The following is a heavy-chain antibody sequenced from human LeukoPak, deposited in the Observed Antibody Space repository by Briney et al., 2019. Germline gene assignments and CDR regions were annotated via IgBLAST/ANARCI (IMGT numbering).Heavy chain of an antibody. Sequence: KPSETLPLTCTVSGGSISDYYWSWIRQPPGKGLEWIGYVYYSGSTSYNPSLKSRVTISVDTSKNQFSLKVSSVTAADTALYYCARGHLVFAYWGQGTLVTVSS. V-gene: IGHV4-59*01. CDR3: ARGHLVFAY. D-gene: IGHD6-6*01. J-gene: IGHJ4*02. CDR2: VYYSGST. CDR1: GGSISDYY.